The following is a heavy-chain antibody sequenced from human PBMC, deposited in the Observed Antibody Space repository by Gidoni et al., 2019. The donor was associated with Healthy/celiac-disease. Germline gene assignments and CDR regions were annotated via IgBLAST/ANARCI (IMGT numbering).Heavy chain of an antibody. CDR2: ISWNSGSI. Sequence: EVQLVESGGGLVQPGRSLRLSCAASGFTFDDYAMHWVRQAPGKCLEWVSGISWNSGSIGYADSVKGRFTISRDNAKNSLYLQMNSLRAEDTALYYCAKDGDSSGYYSLFDPWGQGTLVTVSS. CDR1: GFTFDDYA. D-gene: IGHD3-22*01. CDR3: AKDGDSSGYYSLFDP. V-gene: IGHV3-9*01. J-gene: IGHJ5*02.